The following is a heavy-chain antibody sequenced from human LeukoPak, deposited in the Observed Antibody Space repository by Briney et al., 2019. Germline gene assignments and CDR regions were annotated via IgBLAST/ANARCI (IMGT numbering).Heavy chain of an antibody. CDR1: GGSISSGSYY. V-gene: IGHV4-61*02. Sequence: SSETLSLTCTVSGGSISSGSYYWSWIRQPAGKGLEWIGRIYTSGSTNYNPSLKSRVTISVDTSKNQFSLKLGSVTAADTAVYYCARNTVTKNLCYYYYMDVWGKGTTVTVSS. J-gene: IGHJ6*03. CDR2: IYTSGST. CDR3: ARNTVTKNLCYYYYMDV. D-gene: IGHD4-17*01.